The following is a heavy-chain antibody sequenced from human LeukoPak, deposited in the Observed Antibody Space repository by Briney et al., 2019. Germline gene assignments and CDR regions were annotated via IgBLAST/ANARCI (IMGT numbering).Heavy chain of an antibody. D-gene: IGHD3-3*01. CDR1: GFTFSSYS. CDR2: ISSSSSTI. CDR3: ARAGDFWSGSLLYYMDV. J-gene: IGHJ6*03. Sequence: PGGSLRLSCAASGFTFSSYSMNWVRQAPGKGLEWVSYISSSSSTIYYADSVKGRFTISRDNAKNSLYLQMNSLRAEDTAVYYCARAGDFWSGSLLYYMDVWGKGTTVTVSS. V-gene: IGHV3-48*01.